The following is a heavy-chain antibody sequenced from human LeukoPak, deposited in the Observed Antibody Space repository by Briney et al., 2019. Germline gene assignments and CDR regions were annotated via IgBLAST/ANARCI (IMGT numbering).Heavy chain of an antibody. D-gene: IGHD3-10*01. J-gene: IGHJ2*01. CDR2: IYYSGST. CDR1: GDSISSYY. CDR3: ARLQRITMAGPDYWYFDL. V-gene: IGHV4-59*01. Sequence: SETLSLTCTVSGDSISSYYWSWIRQPPEKGLEWIGYIYYSGSTNYNPSLKSRVTISVDTSKTQFSLKMNSVTAAATAVYYCARLQRITMAGPDYWYFDLWGRDTLVTVSS.